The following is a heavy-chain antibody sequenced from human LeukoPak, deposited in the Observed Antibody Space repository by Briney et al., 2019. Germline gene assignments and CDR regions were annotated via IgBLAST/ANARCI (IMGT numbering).Heavy chain of an antibody. J-gene: IGHJ1*01. V-gene: IGHV3-33*08. Sequence: GGSLRLSCAASGFTFSSYGMHWVRQAPGKGLGWVAVIWYDGSNKYYADSVRGRFTISRDNSKNTLYLQMNSLRAEDTAVYYCARDTYYYDSSGYYHAEEYFQHWGQGTLVTVSS. CDR3: ARDTYYYDSSGYYHAEEYFQH. D-gene: IGHD3-22*01. CDR1: GFTFSSYG. CDR2: IWYDGSNK.